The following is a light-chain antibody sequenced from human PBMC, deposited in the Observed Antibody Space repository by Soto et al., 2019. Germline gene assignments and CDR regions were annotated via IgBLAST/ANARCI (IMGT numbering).Light chain of an antibody. CDR3: QKYYTAPET. J-gene: IGKJ1*01. V-gene: IGKV1-27*01. Sequence: GDRVTITCRASQGISNYLAWYQQKPGKVPKNLIYAASTLQSGVPSRFSGSGSGTDFTRTISSLQPEDVATYYCQKYYTAPETFGQGTKVEIK. CDR2: AAS. CDR1: QGISNY.